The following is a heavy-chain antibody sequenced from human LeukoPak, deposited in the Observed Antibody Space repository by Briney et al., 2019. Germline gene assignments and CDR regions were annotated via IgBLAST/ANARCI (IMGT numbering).Heavy chain of an antibody. CDR2: ISGSGGST. D-gene: IGHD6-19*01. CDR3: AKHGSGWYVWYFDL. CDR1: GFTFNHYA. J-gene: IGHJ2*01. Sequence: GGSLRLSCAASGFTFNHYAMIWVRHAPGKGLEWVSSISGSGGSTHYADSVQGRFTISRENSKRTMYLKMHSLRAEDAAVYYCAKHGSGWYVWYFDLWGRGTLVTVSS. V-gene: IGHV3-23*01.